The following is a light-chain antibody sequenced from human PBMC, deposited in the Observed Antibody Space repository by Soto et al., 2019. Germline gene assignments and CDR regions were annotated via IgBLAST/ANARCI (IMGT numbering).Light chain of an antibody. CDR2: HAS. CDR1: QSVNIF. Sequence: EIVLTQSPGTLSLSPGERATLSCRASQSVNIFLAWFQQKPVQAPRLLIFHASNRATGVPDRFSGSGSGTDFTLTINRLEPEDSAVYSCHHYVCSPWSFGQGTRVEIK. CDR3: HHYVCSPWS. V-gene: IGKV3-20*01. J-gene: IGKJ1*01.